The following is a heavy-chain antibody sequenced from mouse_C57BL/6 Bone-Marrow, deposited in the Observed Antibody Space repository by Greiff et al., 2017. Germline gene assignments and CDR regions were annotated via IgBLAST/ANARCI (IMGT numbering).Heavy chain of an antibody. CDR3: TTNPPTAQATRGAMDY. D-gene: IGHD3-2*02. J-gene: IGHJ4*01. CDR2: IDPENGDT. Sequence: EVQLQQSGAELVRPGASVKLSCTASGFNIKDDYMHWVKQRPEQGLEWIGWIDPENGDTEYASKFQGKATITADTSSNTAYLQLSSLTSEDTAVYYCTTNPPTAQATRGAMDYWGQGTSVTVSS. CDR1: GFNIKDDY. V-gene: IGHV14-4*01.